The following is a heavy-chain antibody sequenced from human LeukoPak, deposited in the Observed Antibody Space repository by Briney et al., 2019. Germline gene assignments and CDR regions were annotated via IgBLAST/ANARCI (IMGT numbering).Heavy chain of an antibody. CDR1: GDSISSYF. CDR2: INYSGST. J-gene: IGHJ2*01. D-gene: IGHD4/OR15-4a*01. V-gene: IGHV4-59*08. Sequence: NPSETLSLTCTVSGDSISSYFWSWTRQPPGKGLEWIAYINYSGSTNSNPSLKSRVTISVDTSKDEFSLRLGSVTAADTAVYYCARRALDNWYFDVWGRGTLVTVSS. CDR3: ARRALDNWYFDV.